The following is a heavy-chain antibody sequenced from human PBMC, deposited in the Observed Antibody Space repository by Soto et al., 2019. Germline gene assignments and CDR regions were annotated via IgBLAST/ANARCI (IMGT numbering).Heavy chain of an antibody. CDR3: ARDQAAAALRNWFDP. Sequence: GGSLRLSCAASGFTFSSYGMHWVRQAPGKGLEWVAVIWYDGSNKYYADSVKGRFTISRDNSKNTLYLQMNSLRAEDTAVYYCARDQAAAALRNWFDPWGQGTLVTVSS. CDR1: GFTFSSYG. J-gene: IGHJ5*02. CDR2: IWYDGSNK. V-gene: IGHV3-33*01. D-gene: IGHD6-13*01.